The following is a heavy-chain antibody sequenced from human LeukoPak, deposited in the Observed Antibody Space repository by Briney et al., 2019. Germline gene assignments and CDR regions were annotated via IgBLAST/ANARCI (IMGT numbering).Heavy chain of an antibody. CDR1: GYTFTSYG. CDR2: ISTYNGNT. Sequence: ASAKVSCKASGYTFTSYGISWVRQSHPQGLEWLGRISTYNGNTNYAQKLQGRVTMTTDTSTSTAYMELRSLRSDDTAVYYCARTPILITIQDLDYWGQGTLVTVSS. CDR3: ARTPILITIQDLDY. D-gene: IGHD3-3*01. V-gene: IGHV1-18*01. J-gene: IGHJ4*02.